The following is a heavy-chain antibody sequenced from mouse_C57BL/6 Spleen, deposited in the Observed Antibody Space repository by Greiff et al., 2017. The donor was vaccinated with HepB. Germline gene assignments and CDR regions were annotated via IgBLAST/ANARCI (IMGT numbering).Heavy chain of an antibody. Sequence: EVNLVESGGGLVKPGGSLKLSCAASGFTFSSYAMSWVRQTPEKRLEWVATISDGGSYTYYPDNVKGRFTISRDNAKNNLYLQMSHLKSEDTAMYYCARTITTVVGRGYFDVWGTGTTVTVSS. D-gene: IGHD1-1*01. V-gene: IGHV5-4*03. J-gene: IGHJ1*03. CDR1: GFTFSSYA. CDR2: ISDGGSYT. CDR3: ARTITTVVGRGYFDV.